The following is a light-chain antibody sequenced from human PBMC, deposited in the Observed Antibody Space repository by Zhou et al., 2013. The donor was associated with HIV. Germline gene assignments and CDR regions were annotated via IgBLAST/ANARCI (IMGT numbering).Light chain of an antibody. J-gene: IGKJ4*01. Sequence: IRLTQSPSSLSASTGDTVTITCRASQAVGNYLSWYQQKSGEAPRLLIYSVSTLQNGVPSRFIGSGSGTVFTLTISCLQSEDFAVYYCHQYNSLPLTFGGGTKVEIK. CDR1: QAVGNY. CDR3: HQYNSLPLT. CDR2: SVS. V-gene: IGKV1-8*01.